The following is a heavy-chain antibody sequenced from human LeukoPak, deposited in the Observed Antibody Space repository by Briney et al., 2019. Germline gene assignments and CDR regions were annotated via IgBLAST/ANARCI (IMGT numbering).Heavy chain of an antibody. CDR2: ISYDGSNK. J-gene: IGHJ4*02. Sequence: PGRSLRLSCAASGFTFSSYGMHWVRQAPGKGLEWVAVISYDGSNKYYADSVKGRFTISRDNSKNTLYLQMNSLRAEDTAVYYCARARGGYSYGSYFDYWGQGTLVTVSS. CDR3: ARARGGYSYGSYFDY. V-gene: IGHV3-30*19. CDR1: GFTFSSYG. D-gene: IGHD5-18*01.